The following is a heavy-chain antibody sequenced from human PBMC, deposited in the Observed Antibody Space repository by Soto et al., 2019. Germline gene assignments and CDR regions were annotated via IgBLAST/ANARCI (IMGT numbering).Heavy chain of an antibody. D-gene: IGHD3-9*01. V-gene: IGHV1-69*13. J-gene: IGHJ4*02. CDR3: ARTFDTITYYFDY. Sequence: GASVKVSFKASGGTFSRYAISWVRQAPGQGLEWMGGIIPIFGTANYAQKFQGRVTITADESTSTAYMELSSLRSEDTAVYYCARTFDTITYYFDYWGQGTLVTVSS. CDR2: IIPIFGTA. CDR1: GGTFSRYA.